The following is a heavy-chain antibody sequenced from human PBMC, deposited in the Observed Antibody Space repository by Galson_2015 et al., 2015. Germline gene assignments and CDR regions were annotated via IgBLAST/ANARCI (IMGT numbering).Heavy chain of an antibody. J-gene: IGHJ6*02. CDR3: ARIHLIFEGGMDV. D-gene: IGHD3/OR15-3a*01. CDR2: INAGNGNT. Sequence: SVKVSCKASGYTFTSYAMHWVRQAPGQRLEWIGWINAGNGNTKYSQKFQGRVTITRDTSASTAYMELSSLRSEDTAVYYCARIHLIFEGGMDVWGQGTTVTVSS. CDR1: GYTFTSYA. V-gene: IGHV1-3*01.